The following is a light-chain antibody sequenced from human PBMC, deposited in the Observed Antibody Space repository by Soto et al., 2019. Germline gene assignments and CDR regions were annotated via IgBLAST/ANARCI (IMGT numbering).Light chain of an antibody. CDR3: APWDDSLDGPNVV. J-gene: IGLJ2*01. V-gene: IGLV1-44*01. CDR2: SNN. Sequence: QSVLTQPPSASGTPGQRVTISCSGSSSNIGSNTVNWYQQLPGTAPKLLIYSNNQRPSGVPDRFSGSKSGTSASLAISGLQSVDVSYYYCAPWDDSLDGPNVVFSEGTELTVL. CDR1: SSNIGSNT.